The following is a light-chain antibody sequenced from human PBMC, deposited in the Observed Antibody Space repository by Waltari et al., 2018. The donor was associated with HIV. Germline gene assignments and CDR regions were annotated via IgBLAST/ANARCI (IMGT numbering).Light chain of an antibody. Sequence: QSALTQPASVSGSPGQSMTIPCTVTSSDFGSYNLISWYQQHPGKAPKLMIYEVSKRPSGVSNRFSGSKSGNTASLTISGLQAEDEADYYCCSYAGTSTVVFGGGTKLTVL. J-gene: IGLJ2*01. CDR3: CSYAGTSTVV. CDR1: SSDFGSYNL. CDR2: EVS. V-gene: IGLV2-23*02.